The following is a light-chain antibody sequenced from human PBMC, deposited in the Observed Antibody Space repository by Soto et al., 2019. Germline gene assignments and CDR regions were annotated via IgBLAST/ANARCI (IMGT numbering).Light chain of an antibody. CDR3: QQSGSSPGT. CDR2: DVS. CDR1: QSVSSIY. V-gene: IGKV3-20*01. Sequence: EIVLTQSPGTLPLSPGERATLSCRASQSVSSIYLAWYQQKPGQAPRLLIYDVSSRATGIPDRFSGSGSGTDFTLTISRLEPEDFAVYYCQQSGSSPGTFGQGTKVDIK. J-gene: IGKJ1*01.